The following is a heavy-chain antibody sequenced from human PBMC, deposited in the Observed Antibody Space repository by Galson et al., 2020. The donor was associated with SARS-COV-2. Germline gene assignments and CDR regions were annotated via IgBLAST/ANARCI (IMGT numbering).Heavy chain of an antibody. Sequence: ETSETLSLTCTVSGASLSSGDYYWSWIRQPPGKGLEWIGYIYYSGSTHYKSSLKSRIIISVDTSKSQFSLKLSSVTAADTAVYYCARGRGTAVAPFDYWGQGTLVTVSS. CDR1: GASLSSGDYY. CDR3: ARGRGTAVAPFDY. CDR2: IYYSGST. D-gene: IGHD5-18*01. J-gene: IGHJ4*02. V-gene: IGHV4-30-4*01.